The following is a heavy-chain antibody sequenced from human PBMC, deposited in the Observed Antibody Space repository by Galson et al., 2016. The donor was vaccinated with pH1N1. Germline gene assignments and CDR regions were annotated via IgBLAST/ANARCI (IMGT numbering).Heavy chain of an antibody. CDR2: ISAYNGNT. V-gene: IGHV1-18*01. CDR1: GYTLTNYG. Sequence: SVKVSCKASGYTLTNYGISWVRQAPGQGLEWMGWISAYNGNTNYAQKFQGRVTLTTDPSTSTAYMALRSLRSDDTAVYYCARVVMAADDTPDVPYYYYYMDVWGKGTTVTVSS. CDR3: ARVVMAADDTPDVPYYYYYMDV. D-gene: IGHD6-13*01. J-gene: IGHJ6*03.